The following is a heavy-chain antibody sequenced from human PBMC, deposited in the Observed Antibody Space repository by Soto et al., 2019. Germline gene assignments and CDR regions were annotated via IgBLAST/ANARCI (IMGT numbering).Heavy chain of an antibody. CDR3: AKGRPYSSGWHYFDH. CDR1: EFTFNSHA. D-gene: IGHD6-19*01. Sequence: GGSLRLSCAASEFTFNSHAMSWVRQAPGKGLEWVSTISDSGGNTYYADSVKGRFTVSRDNSKNTLFLQMNSLRAEDTAVYYCAKGRPYSSGWHYFDHWGQGTLVTVSS. CDR2: ISDSGGNT. V-gene: IGHV3-23*01. J-gene: IGHJ4*02.